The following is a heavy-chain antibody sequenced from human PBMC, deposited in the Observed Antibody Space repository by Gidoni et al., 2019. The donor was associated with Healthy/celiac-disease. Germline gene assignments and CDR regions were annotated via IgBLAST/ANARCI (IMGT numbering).Heavy chain of an antibody. CDR1: GGSISSSSYY. CDR3: ARHHIGTYDAFDI. J-gene: IGHJ3*02. V-gene: IGHV4-39*01. D-gene: IGHD1-1*01. Sequence: QLQLQESGPGLVKPSETLSLTCTVSGGSISSSSYYWGWIRQPPGKGLEWIGSIYYSGSTYYNPSLKSRVTISVDTSKNQFSLKLSSVTAADTAVYYCARHHIGTYDAFDIWGQGTMVTVSS. CDR2: IYYSGST.